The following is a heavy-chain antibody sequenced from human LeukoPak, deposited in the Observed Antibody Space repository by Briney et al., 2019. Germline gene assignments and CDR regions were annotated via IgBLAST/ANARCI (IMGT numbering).Heavy chain of an antibody. CDR1: GGSFSGYY. Sequence: SETLSLTCAVYGGSFSGYYWSWIRQPPGKGLEWIGEINHSGSTYYNPSLKSRVTISVDTSKNQFSLKLSSVTAADTAVYYCARDRLTSGMDVWGQGTTVTVSS. CDR2: INHSGST. V-gene: IGHV4-34*09. CDR3: ARDRLTSGMDV. J-gene: IGHJ6*02.